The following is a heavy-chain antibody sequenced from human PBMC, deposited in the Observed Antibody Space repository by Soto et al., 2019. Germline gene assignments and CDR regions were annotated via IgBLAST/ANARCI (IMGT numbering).Heavy chain of an antibody. D-gene: IGHD1-20*01. CDR1: GITFTTYW. CDR2: IKEDGSEK. V-gene: IGHV3-7*05. Sequence: GGSLRLSCAASGITFTTYWMSWVRQAPGKGLEWVANIKEDGSEKYHVDSVKGRFTISRDNAKNSVYLQMNSLRAEDTAVYYCASGIKTTSSWGQGTLVTVSS. J-gene: IGHJ5*02. CDR3: ASGIKTTSS.